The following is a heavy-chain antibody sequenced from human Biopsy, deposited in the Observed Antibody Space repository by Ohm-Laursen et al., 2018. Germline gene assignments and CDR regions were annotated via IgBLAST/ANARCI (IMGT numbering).Heavy chain of an antibody. V-gene: IGHV4-59*02. CDR3: ASFNDYKGSWFDP. J-gene: IGHJ5*02. D-gene: IGHD4-11*01. Sequence: SETLSLTRCVSGGSASSYLWSWIRQPPGKGLEWIGNIYNSGSTSYNPSLKSRVTISVDTSKNQFSLKLNSATAADTAVYYCASFNDYKGSWFDPWGQGTLVTVSS. CDR1: GGSASSYL. CDR2: IYNSGST.